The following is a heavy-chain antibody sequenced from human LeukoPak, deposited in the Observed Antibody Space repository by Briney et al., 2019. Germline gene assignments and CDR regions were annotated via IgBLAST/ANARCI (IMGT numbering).Heavy chain of an antibody. V-gene: IGHV1-46*01. CDR2: INPSGGST. D-gene: IGHD3-10*01. CDR1: GYTFTSYG. J-gene: IGHJ4*02. CDR3: ARDTRNGEGYFDY. Sequence: GASVKVSCKTSGYTFTSYGISWVRQAPGQGLEWMGIINPSGGSTSYAQKFQGRVTMTRDTSTSTVYMELSSLRSEDTAVYYCARDTRNGEGYFDYWGQGTLVTVSS.